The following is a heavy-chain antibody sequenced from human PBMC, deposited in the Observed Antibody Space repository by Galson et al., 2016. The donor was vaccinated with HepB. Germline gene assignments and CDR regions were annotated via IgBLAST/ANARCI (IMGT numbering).Heavy chain of an antibody. Sequence: SLRLSCAASGFTFRNYGMHWARQTPGKGLECLAFVSSDGSKQYYADSVKGRFTISRDNSKDTMYLEMTSPGLEDTGIYYCAKGLARESYDYWSGHYRGTVGGMDVWGQGTTVVVSS. CDR2: VSSDGSKQ. D-gene: IGHD3-3*01. CDR3: AKGLARESYDYWSGHYRGTVGGMDV. J-gene: IGHJ6*02. CDR1: GFTFRNYG. V-gene: IGHV3-30*18.